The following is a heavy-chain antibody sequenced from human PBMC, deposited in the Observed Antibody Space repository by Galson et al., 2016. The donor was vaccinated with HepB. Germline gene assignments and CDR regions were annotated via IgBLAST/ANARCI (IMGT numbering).Heavy chain of an antibody. D-gene: IGHD3-22*01. Sequence: SLRLSCAASGFTFSSHAMNWVRQAPGKGLEWVSGISGSGSTTSFADSVKGRFTISRDNSKNTVYLQMNSLRAEDTAVYYCARDRYYYDTSGYYYNDGFDIWGQGTMVTVSS. CDR3: ARDRYYYDTSGYYYNDGFDI. CDR1: GFTFSSHA. CDR2: ISGSGSTT. V-gene: IGHV3-23*01. J-gene: IGHJ3*02.